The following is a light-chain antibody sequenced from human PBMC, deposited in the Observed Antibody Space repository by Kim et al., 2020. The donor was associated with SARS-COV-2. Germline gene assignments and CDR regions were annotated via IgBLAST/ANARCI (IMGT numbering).Light chain of an antibody. J-gene: IGKJ3*01. Sequence: DIQMTQSPSSLSASVGDRVTITCRASQGISNYLAWYQQKPGKVPKLLIYAASSLQSGVPSRFSGSGSGTDFTLTINSLQPEDVATYYCQRYNNAPFAFGPGTKVDIK. CDR3: QRYNNAPFA. V-gene: IGKV1-27*01. CDR1: QGISNY. CDR2: AAS.